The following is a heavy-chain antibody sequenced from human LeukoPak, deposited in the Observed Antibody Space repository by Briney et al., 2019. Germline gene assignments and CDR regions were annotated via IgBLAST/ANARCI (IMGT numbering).Heavy chain of an antibody. J-gene: IGHJ4*02. D-gene: IGHD3-10*01. CDR2: INPNSGGT. CDR1: GYTFTGYY. Sequence: GASVKVSCKASGYTFTGYYMHWVRQAPGQGLEWMGWINPNSGGTNHAQKFQGRVTMTRDTSISTAYMELSRLRSDDTAVYYCARASLHYYGSGSYSEGFDYWGQGTLVTVSS. V-gene: IGHV1-2*02. CDR3: ARASLHYYGSGSYSEGFDY.